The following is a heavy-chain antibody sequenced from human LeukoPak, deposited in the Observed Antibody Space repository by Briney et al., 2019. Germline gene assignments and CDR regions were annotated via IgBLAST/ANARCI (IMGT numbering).Heavy chain of an antibody. J-gene: IGHJ6*02. CDR3: AKVPYSDYGSGRPPFMDV. CDR2: ISDSGGSS. V-gene: IGHV3-23*01. CDR1: GFTFSNYA. D-gene: IGHD3-10*01. Sequence: GGSLRLSCAASGFTFSNYAMSWVRQAPGRGLEWLSTISDSGGSSYYADSVKGRFTISRDNSKNTLYLQMNSLRAEDTAIYYCAKVPYSDYGSGRPPFMDVWGQGTTVGVSS.